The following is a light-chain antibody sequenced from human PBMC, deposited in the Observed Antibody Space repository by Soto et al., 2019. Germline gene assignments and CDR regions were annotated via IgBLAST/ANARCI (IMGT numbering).Light chain of an antibody. CDR2: DVT. Sequence: QSALTQPRAVSGSPGQSVTISCTGTSGDVGGYNCVSWYQHHPGKAPQLIIYDVTQRPSGVPHRFSGSKSGTPASLRISRLQAEDEADYYCCSHSASYTFVFGTGTKVTVL. J-gene: IGLJ1*01. CDR3: CSHSASYTFV. CDR1: SGDVGGYNC. V-gene: IGLV2-11*01.